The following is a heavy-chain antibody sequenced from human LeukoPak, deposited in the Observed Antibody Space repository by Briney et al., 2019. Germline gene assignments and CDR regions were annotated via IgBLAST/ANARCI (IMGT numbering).Heavy chain of an antibody. J-gene: IGHJ4*02. CDR1: GGTFSSYA. V-gene: IGHV1-69*01. CDR3: AAWVFRAGTYDY. Sequence: SVKVSCKASGGTFSSYAISWVRQAPGQGLEWMGGIIPIFGTADYAQKFQGRVTITADESTSTAYMELSSLRSEDTAVYYCAAWVFRAGTYDYWGQGTLVTVSS. CDR2: IIPIFGTA. D-gene: IGHD6-19*01.